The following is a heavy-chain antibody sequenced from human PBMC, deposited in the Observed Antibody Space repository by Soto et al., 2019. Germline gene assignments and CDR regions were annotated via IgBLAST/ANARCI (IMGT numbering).Heavy chain of an antibody. Sequence: SETLSLTCAVYGGSFSGYYWSWIRQPPGKALQWIGFIYQSGVTSYNPSLASRVSISLDRSNNQCSLKLKSVTAADTAVYFCAGMPYTSGLRFDPWGPGTLVTVSS. CDR1: GGSFSGYY. CDR3: AGMPYTSGLRFDP. V-gene: IGHV4-34*01. CDR2: IYQSGVT. J-gene: IGHJ5*02. D-gene: IGHD6-19*01.